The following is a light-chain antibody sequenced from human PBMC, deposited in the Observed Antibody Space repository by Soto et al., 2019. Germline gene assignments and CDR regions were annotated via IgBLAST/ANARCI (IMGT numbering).Light chain of an antibody. CDR2: GAS. J-gene: IGKJ4*01. Sequence: EIAITQSPATLSVSPGERATLSCKASQSIMFSLAWYQQKPGQAPRLLIYGASTRATGIPARFSGSGSGTEFTLTISSLQSEDFAAYFCQQHNNWVLTFGGGPQVAIK. V-gene: IGKV3-15*01. CDR3: QQHNNWVLT. CDR1: QSIMFS.